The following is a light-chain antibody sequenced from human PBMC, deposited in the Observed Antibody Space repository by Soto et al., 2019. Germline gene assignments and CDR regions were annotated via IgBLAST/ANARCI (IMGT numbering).Light chain of an antibody. CDR3: QQRSNWPPIT. Sequence: ETVLTQSPATLSLSPGERATLSCRASQSVSRYLAWYQQKPGQGPRLLIYDASNRATGIPARFSGSGSGTDFTHTISSLEPEDFAIYYCQQRSNWPPITFGQGTRLEIK. CDR2: DAS. J-gene: IGKJ5*01. CDR1: QSVSRY. V-gene: IGKV3-11*01.